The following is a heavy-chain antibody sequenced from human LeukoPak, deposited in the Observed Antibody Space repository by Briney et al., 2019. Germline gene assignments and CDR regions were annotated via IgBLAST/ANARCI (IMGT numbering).Heavy chain of an antibody. D-gene: IGHD5-24*01. Sequence: RPSETLSLTCTVSGGSISSYYWSWIRQPPGKGLEWIGYIYYSGSTNYNPSLKSRVTISVDTSKNQFSLKLSSVTAADTAVYYCASLGDGYNYGVDYWGQGTLVTVSS. CDR1: GGSISSYY. J-gene: IGHJ4*02. CDR2: IYYSGST. V-gene: IGHV4-59*08. CDR3: ASLGDGYNYGVDY.